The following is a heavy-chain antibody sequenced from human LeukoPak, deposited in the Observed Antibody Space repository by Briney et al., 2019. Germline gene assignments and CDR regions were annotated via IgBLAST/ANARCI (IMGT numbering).Heavy chain of an antibody. J-gene: IGHJ4*02. Sequence: PSETLSLTCTVSGGSISSSSYYWGWIRQPPGKGLEWIGSIYYSGSTYYNPSLKSRVTISVDTSKNQFSLKLSSVTAADTAEYYCARVDYDILTGYPLPFDYWGQGTLVTVSS. CDR1: GGSISSSSYY. D-gene: IGHD3-9*01. V-gene: IGHV4-39*07. CDR3: ARVDYDILTGYPLPFDY. CDR2: IYYSGST.